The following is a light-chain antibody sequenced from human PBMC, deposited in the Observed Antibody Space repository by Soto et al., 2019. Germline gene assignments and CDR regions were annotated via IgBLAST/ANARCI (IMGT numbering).Light chain of an antibody. Sequence: DIQMTQSPSTLSASVGDRVTITCRASQSISSWLAWYQQKPGKAPKLLIYDASSLESRVPSRFSGSGSGTEFTLTFSSLQPDDFATYYCQQSFSAPRTFGQGTKLEIQ. CDR1: QSISSW. CDR3: QQSFSAPRT. V-gene: IGKV1-5*01. CDR2: DAS. J-gene: IGKJ2*01.